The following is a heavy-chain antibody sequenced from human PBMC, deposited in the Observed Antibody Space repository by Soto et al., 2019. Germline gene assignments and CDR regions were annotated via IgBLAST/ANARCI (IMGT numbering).Heavy chain of an antibody. J-gene: IGHJ4*02. V-gene: IGHV3-23*01. CDR1: GFTFSSYA. CDR2: ISGSGGST. D-gene: IGHD3-3*01. Sequence: GGSLRLSCAASGFTFSSYAMSWVRQAPGKGLEWVSAISGSGGSTYYADSVKGRFTISRDNSKNTLYLQMNSLRAEDTAVYYCAKDTIFGVVIIRGIFDYWGQGTLVTVSS. CDR3: AKDTIFGVVIIRGIFDY.